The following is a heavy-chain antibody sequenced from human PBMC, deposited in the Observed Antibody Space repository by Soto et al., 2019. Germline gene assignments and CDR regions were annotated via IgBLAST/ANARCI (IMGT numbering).Heavy chain of an antibody. Sequence: GGSLRLSCAASGLTFSNYWMQWVRQVPGKGLVWVSGINSEGSSTSYADSVKGRFTISRDNSKNTLYLQMNSLRAEDTAVYYCASLYSGYDLDAFDIWGQGTMVTVSS. V-gene: IGHV3-74*01. CDR3: ASLYSGYDLDAFDI. J-gene: IGHJ3*02. CDR2: INSEGSST. D-gene: IGHD5-12*01. CDR1: GLTFSNYW.